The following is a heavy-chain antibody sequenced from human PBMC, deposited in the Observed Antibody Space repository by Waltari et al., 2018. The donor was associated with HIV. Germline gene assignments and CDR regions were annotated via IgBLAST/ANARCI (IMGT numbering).Heavy chain of an antibody. CDR2: IKQDGRGK. CDR1: GFTFSSYW. V-gene: IGHV3-7*04. D-gene: IGHD3-10*01. CDR3: ARGGFYGSGSKVN. Sequence: EVQLVESGGGLVQPGGSLRLSCAASGFTFSSYWMSWVRQAPGKGLEWGANIKQDGRGKYYVDSVNGRFTISRDNAENSLYLQMNSLRAEDTAVYYCARGGFYGSGSKVNWGQGTLVTVSS. J-gene: IGHJ4*02.